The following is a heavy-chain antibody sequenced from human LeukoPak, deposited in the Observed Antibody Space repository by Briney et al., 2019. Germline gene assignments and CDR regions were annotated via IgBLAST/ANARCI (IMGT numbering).Heavy chain of an antibody. CDR2: MNPNSGNT. Sequence: ASVKVSCKASGYTFTSYYMHWVRQAPGQGLEWMGWMNPNSGNTGYAQKFQGRVTMTRNTSISTAYMELSSLRSEDTAVYYCARSYYYDSSGYYNVAYYYYMDVWGKGTTVTISS. V-gene: IGHV1-8*02. D-gene: IGHD3-22*01. CDR3: ARSYYYDSSGYYNVAYYYYMDV. CDR1: GYTFTSYY. J-gene: IGHJ6*03.